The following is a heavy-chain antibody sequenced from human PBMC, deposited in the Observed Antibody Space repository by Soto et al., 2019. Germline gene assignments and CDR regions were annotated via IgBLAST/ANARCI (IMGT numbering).Heavy chain of an antibody. CDR3: ARHVIGYCGGDCYSGAFDI. D-gene: IGHD2-21*02. Sequence: PGESLKISCKGSGYSFAGYWITWVRQKPGKGLEWMGRIDPSDSQTYYSPSFRGHVTISATKSITTVFLQWSSLRASDTAMYYCARHVIGYCGGDCYSGAFDIWGQGTMVTVSS. CDR2: IDPSDSQT. CDR1: GYSFAGYW. V-gene: IGHV5-10-1*01. J-gene: IGHJ3*02.